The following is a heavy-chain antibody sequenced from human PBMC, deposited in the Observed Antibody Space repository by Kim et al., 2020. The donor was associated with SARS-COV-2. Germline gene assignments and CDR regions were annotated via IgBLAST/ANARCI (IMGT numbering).Heavy chain of an antibody. CDR2: IYYSGST. V-gene: IGHV4-59*08. D-gene: IGHD1-1*01. Sequence: SETLSLTCTVSGGSISSYYWSWIRQPPGKGLEWIGYIYYSGSTNYNPSLKSRVTISVDTSKNQFSLKLSSVTAADTAVYYCARSKTGTGLFDPWGQGTLVTVSS. J-gene: IGHJ5*02. CDR1: GGSISSYY. CDR3: ARSKTGTGLFDP.